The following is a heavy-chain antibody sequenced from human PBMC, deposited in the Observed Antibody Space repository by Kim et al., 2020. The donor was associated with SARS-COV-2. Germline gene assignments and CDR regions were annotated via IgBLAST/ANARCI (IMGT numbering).Heavy chain of an antibody. V-gene: IGHV4-39*01. D-gene: IGHD3-10*01. CDR1: GGSISSSSYY. Sequence: SETLSLTCTVSGGSISSSSYYWGWIRQPPGMGREWIGSIYYSGSTYYNPTLKSRVTISVDTSKNQFTLKLSSVTAADTAVYYCARRLATMVREYDYWCQG. J-gene: IGHJ4*02. CDR2: IYYSGST. CDR3: ARRLATMVREYDY.